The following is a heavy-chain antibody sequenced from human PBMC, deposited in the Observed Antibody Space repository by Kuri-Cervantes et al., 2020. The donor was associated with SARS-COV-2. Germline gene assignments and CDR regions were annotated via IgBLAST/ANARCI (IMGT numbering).Heavy chain of an antibody. CDR1: GGSISSYY. J-gene: IGHJ3*02. CDR3: ARSYSGSYRGNAFDI. Sequence: SEPLSLTCTVSGGSISSYYWSWIRQPPGKGLEWIGYIYYSGSTNYNPSLKSRVTISVDTSKNQFSLKLSSVTAADTAVYYCARSYSGSYRGNAFDIWGQGTMVTVSS. CDR2: IYYSGST. V-gene: IGHV4-59*01. D-gene: IGHD1-26*01.